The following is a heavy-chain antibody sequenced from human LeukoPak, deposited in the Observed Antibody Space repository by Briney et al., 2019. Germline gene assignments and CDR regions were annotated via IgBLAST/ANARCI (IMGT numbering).Heavy chain of an antibody. CDR3: TKNREAVAATSDY. V-gene: IGHV3-23*01. J-gene: IGHJ4*02. D-gene: IGHD6-19*01. CDR1: GFTFRNYP. CDR2: ISAGGGT. Sequence: GGSLRLSCAASGFTFRNYPMTWVRQTPGKGLEWVSTISAGGGTSYADSVQGRFVISRDTSNNTVHLQMTSLRTDDTAIYYCTKNREAVAATSDYWGQGTLVTVSS.